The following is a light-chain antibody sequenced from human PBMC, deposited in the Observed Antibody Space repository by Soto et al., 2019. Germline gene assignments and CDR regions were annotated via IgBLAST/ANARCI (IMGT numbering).Light chain of an antibody. CDR2: DAS. V-gene: IGKV3-11*01. CDR3: QQYKDWPPLT. Sequence: EIVLTQSPATLSLSPVDRATLSCRASQDVGGYLSWFQQTPGQAPRLLIYDASIRATGIPARFSGSESGTVFTLTIKSLEPEDFAVYYCQQYKDWPPLTCGGGTKGDIK. J-gene: IGKJ4*01. CDR1: QDVGGY.